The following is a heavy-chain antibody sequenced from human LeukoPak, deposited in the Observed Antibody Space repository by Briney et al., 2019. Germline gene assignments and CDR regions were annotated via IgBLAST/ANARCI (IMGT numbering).Heavy chain of an antibody. V-gene: IGHV3-74*01. CDR1: GSTFSRYW. D-gene: IGHD6-13*01. Sequence: PGGSLRLSWAASGSTFSRYWMNWVRQAPGKGLVWVSRINNDGSSTIYADSVKGRFTISRDNAKNTLYLQMSSLRAEDTAVYYCARDRIAAAGGYFYGMDVWGQGTTVTVSS. CDR2: INNDGSST. J-gene: IGHJ6*02. CDR3: ARDRIAAAGGYFYGMDV.